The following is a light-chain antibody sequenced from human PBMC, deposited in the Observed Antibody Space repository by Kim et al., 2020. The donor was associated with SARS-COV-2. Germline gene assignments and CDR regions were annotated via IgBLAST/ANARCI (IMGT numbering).Light chain of an antibody. J-gene: IGKJ2*01. Sequence: LSSSVGDRDTITGRSGQNISSWLAWYQQRPGKAPHLLIYEASSLESGVPSRFSWSASGTEFTLTISGLQTYDFTTYYCQQYNGYHTFAQGTKLEI. V-gene: IGKV1-5*01. CDR2: EAS. CDR1: QNISSW. CDR3: QQYNGYHT.